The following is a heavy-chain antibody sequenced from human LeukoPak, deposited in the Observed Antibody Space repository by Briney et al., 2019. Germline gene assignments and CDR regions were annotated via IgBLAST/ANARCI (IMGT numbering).Heavy chain of an antibody. CDR1: GYTFTSYY. J-gene: IGHJ5*02. Sequence: ASVKVSCRASGYTFTSYYMHWVRQAPGQGLEWMGIINPSGGSTSYAQKFQGRVTMTRDTSTSTVYMELRSLRSDDTAVYYCARGPPTGRFDPWGQGTLVTVSS. CDR2: INPSGGST. CDR3: ARGPPTGRFDP. V-gene: IGHV1-46*01.